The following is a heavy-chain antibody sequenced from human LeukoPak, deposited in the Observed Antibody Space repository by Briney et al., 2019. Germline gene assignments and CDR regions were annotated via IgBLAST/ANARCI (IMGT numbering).Heavy chain of an antibody. CDR2: ISYDGSNK. CDR3: ARSKSSSSPNFDY. Sequence: GGSLRLSCAPSGLTSRSYAMHWVRKAPGKGLEGVAIISYDGSNKYYADSVKGRFTISRDNSKSTLYLQMNSLRAEGTAVYYCARSKSSSSPNFDYWGQGTLVTVSS. J-gene: IGHJ4*02. CDR1: GLTSRSYA. V-gene: IGHV3-30-3*01. D-gene: IGHD6-6*01.